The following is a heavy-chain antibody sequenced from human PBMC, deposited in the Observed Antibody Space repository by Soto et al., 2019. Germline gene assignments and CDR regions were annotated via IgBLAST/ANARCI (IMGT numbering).Heavy chain of an antibody. CDR2: INFRGNT. J-gene: IGHJ4*02. CDR1: GDSITSPGYY. Sequence: SETLSLTCTVSGDSITSPGYYWNWIRQHPGKGLEWIGSINFRGNTYFNPSLKSRVTISVDTSVNQFSLRLSPVTAADTAVYHCAGSGANPYDSSGYYYAPNFDYWGQGILVTVSS. CDR3: AGSGANPYDSSGYYYAPNFDY. V-gene: IGHV4-31*03. D-gene: IGHD3-22*01.